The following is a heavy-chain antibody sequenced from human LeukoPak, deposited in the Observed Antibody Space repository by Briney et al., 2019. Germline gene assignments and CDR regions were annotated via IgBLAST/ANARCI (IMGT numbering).Heavy chain of an antibody. J-gene: IGHJ5*02. Sequence: ASVKVSFKASGYTFTSYGISWVRQAPGQGLEWMGRIIPIFGTANYAQKFQGRVTITTDESTSTAYMELSSLRSEDTAVYYCARGKITMVRGVTKYNWFDPWGQGTLVTVSS. CDR1: GYTFTSYG. CDR2: IIPIFGTA. V-gene: IGHV1-69*05. CDR3: ARGKITMVRGVTKYNWFDP. D-gene: IGHD3-10*01.